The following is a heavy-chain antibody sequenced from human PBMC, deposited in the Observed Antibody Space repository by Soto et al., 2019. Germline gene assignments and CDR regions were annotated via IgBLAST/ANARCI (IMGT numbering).Heavy chain of an antibody. V-gene: IGHV3-23*04. Sequence: EVQLVESGGGLVQPGRSLRLSCAASGFTFDDYAMHWVRQAPGKGLEWVSAFSGTTSSTYYAASVKGRFTISRDNSKKTLYLQMNSLKAEDTAVYYCAKGQKWELPFDYWGQGALVTVSS. CDR2: FSGTTSST. J-gene: IGHJ4*02. D-gene: IGHD1-26*01. CDR3: AKGQKWELPFDY. CDR1: GFTFDDYA.